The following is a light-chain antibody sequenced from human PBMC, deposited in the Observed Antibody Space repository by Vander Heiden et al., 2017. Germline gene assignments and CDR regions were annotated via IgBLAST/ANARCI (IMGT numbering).Light chain of an antibody. V-gene: IGLV1-40*01. J-gene: IGLJ2*01. CDR3: QSYDSSLSGARI. CDR1: SSNIGAGFD. Sequence: QSVLTQPPSVPASPVQTATISCTGSSSNIGAGFDVHWYQQLPGTAPKLLISGYSNRTSGVPDRFSSSKSGTSASLAITGLQPEDEADYYCQSYDSSLSGARIFGGGTKLSVL. CDR2: GYS.